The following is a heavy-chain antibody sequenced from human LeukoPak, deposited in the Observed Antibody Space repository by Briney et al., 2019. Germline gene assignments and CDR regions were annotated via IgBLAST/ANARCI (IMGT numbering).Heavy chain of an antibody. CDR3: ARGSNWGWNWFDP. V-gene: IGHV1-2*02. CDR2: INPNSGGT. CDR1: GYTFTGYY. D-gene: IGHD7-27*01. Sequence: GASVKVSCKASGYTFTGYYLHWVRQAPGQGLEWMGWINPNSGGTNCAQKFQGRVTMTRDTSITTAYMELSRLTSDDTAVYYCARGSNWGWNWFDPWGQGTLVTVSS. J-gene: IGHJ5*02.